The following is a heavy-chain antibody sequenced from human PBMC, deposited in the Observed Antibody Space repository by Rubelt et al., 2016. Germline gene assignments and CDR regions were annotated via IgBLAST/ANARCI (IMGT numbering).Heavy chain of an antibody. Sequence: QVQLHESGPGQVRPSETLSLTCTVSGDPINTNNYYWGWIRQPPGKGLQWIGSLFSGSTYYNPSLKSRVTISVDTSKNQFSLRLSAATAADTAVYYCARQEIQLFGADGMDVWGQGTTVTVSS. CDR3: ARQEIQLFGADGMDV. D-gene: IGHD1-1*01. V-gene: IGHV4-39*07. CDR2: LFSGST. CDR1: GDPINTNNYY. J-gene: IGHJ6*02.